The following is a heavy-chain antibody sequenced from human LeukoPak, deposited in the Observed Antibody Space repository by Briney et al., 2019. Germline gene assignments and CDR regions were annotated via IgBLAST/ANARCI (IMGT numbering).Heavy chain of an antibody. CDR3: AKNQGQWLVPVDY. Sequence: GGSLRLSCAASGFIFDDYAMHWVRQAPGKGLEWVSSMSGSGGSTYYADSVKGRFTISRDNSKNTLYLQMNNLRAEDTALYYCAKNQGQWLVPVDYWGQGTLVTVSS. J-gene: IGHJ4*02. CDR2: MSGSGGST. D-gene: IGHD6-19*01. CDR1: GFIFDDYA. V-gene: IGHV3-23*01.